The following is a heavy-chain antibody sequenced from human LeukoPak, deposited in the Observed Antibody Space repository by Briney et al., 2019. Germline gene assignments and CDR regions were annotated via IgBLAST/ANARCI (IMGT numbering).Heavy chain of an antibody. CDR1: GFGFISYG. J-gene: IGHJ4*02. Sequence: ASVKVSCKASGFGFISYGINSVGQAPGQRLEWMGLISAYTGQTKNLQKMRGRVTMTKDTSTNTAYMELRSLTSDDTAVYYCARGPGIDVAGVFDYWGQGSLVTVSS. CDR3: ARGPGIDVAGVFDY. D-gene: IGHD6-19*01. CDR2: ISAYTGQT. V-gene: IGHV1-18*04.